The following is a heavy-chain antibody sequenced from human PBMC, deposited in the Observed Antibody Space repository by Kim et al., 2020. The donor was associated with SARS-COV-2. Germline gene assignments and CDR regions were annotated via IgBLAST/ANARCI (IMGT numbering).Heavy chain of an antibody. Sequence: GGSLRLSCAASGFTFSSYSMNWVRQAPGKGLEWVSSISSSCSYIYYADSVKGRFTISRDNAKNSLYLQMNSLRAEDTAVYYCARDWVSGAFDIWGQGTMVTVSS. V-gene: IGHV3-21*01. CDR2: ISSSCSYI. J-gene: IGHJ3*02. D-gene: IGHD3-16*01. CDR1: GFTFSSYS. CDR3: ARDWVSGAFDI.